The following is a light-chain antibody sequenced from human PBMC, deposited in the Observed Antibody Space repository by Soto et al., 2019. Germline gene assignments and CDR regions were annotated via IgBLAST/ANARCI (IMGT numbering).Light chain of an antibody. Sequence: QSALTQSASVSGSPGQSITISCTGTSSDVGGYNYVSWYQQHPGKAPKLMIYDVSNRPSGVSNRFSGSKSGNTASLTISGLQAEDEADYYCSSYTTSSTTVFGGGTKVTVL. V-gene: IGLV2-14*03. CDR1: SSDVGGYNY. J-gene: IGLJ3*02. CDR3: SSYTTSSTTV. CDR2: DVS.